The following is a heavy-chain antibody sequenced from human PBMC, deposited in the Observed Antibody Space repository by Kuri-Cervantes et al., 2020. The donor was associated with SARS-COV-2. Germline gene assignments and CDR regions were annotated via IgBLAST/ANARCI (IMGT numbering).Heavy chain of an antibody. Sequence: SVKVSCKASGYTFTSYGISWVRQAPGQGLEWMGGIIPIFGTANYAQKFQGRVTITADESTSTAYMELRSLRSDDTAVYYCARGPRIAARFSPSSDYCGQGILV. CDR1: GYTFTSYG. V-gene: IGHV1-69*13. CDR2: IIPIFGTA. D-gene: IGHD6-6*01. J-gene: IGHJ4*02. CDR3: ARGPRIAARFSPSSDY.